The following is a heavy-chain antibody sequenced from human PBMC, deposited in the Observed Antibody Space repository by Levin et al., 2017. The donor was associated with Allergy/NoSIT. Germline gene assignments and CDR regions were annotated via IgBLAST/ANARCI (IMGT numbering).Heavy chain of an antibody. CDR2: ISGGTGST. D-gene: IGHD3-3*01. V-gene: IGHV3-23*01. J-gene: IGHJ3*01. Sequence: GGSLRLSCAASGFTFSNFGMSWVRQAPGKGLEWVSTISGGTGSTFYAESVKGRFTISRDNSKNTLYLQMNSVRAEDTAVYHCAKGLYDFWSGYSSPNVFKNWGQGTMVTVSS. CDR1: GFTFSNFG. CDR3: AKGLYDFWSGYSSPNVFKN.